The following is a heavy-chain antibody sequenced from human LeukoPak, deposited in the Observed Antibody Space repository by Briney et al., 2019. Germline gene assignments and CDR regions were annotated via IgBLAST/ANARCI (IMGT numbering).Heavy chain of an antibody. CDR2: ITRGSIYT. CDR3: ARDPYNGSYGDDYYYYMDV. J-gene: IGHJ6*03. V-gene: IGHV3-21*01. Sequence: GRSLRLSCAASGFTFSNYNMNWVRQTPGKGLEWVSSITRGSIYTFYADSVKGRFTISRDNAKNSLSLQMNSLRAEDTAVYYCARDPYNGSYGDDYYYYMDVWGKGTTVTISS. D-gene: IGHD1-26*01. CDR1: GFTFSNYN.